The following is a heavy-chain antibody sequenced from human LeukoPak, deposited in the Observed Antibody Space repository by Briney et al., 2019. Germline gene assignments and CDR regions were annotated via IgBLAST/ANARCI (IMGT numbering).Heavy chain of an antibody. CDR1: GFSFSSNV. CDR3: AKVGIGYYYPFDY. D-gene: IGHD3-22*01. Sequence: GRSLRLSCAASGFSFSSNVMHWARQAPGKGLEWVAQISHDGNDKYYADSVKSRFTISRDNSKNTLFLQLDSLRAEDTAVYFCAKVGIGYYYPFDYWGQGTLVTVSS. V-gene: IGHV3-30*18. J-gene: IGHJ4*02. CDR2: ISHDGNDK.